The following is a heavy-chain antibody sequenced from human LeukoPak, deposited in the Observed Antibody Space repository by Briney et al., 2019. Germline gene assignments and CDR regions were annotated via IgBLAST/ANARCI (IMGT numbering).Heavy chain of an antibody. Sequence: SETLSLTCAVYGGSFSNYYWSWIRQSPGKGLEWIGEINDSGTINYNPSLMSRVTISVDKSKKQFSLKLSSVTAADTAVYYCARRWNYGRNYYIDVWGKGATVSVSS. CDR1: GGSFSNYY. J-gene: IGHJ6*03. D-gene: IGHD1-7*01. CDR2: INDSGTI. V-gene: IGHV4-34*01. CDR3: ARRWNYGRNYYIDV.